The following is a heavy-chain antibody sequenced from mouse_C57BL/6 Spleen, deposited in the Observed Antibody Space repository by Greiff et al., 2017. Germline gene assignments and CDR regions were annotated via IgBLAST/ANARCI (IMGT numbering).Heavy chain of an antibody. CDR3: ARENGNPGSFGY. D-gene: IGHD2-1*01. CDR2: IDPSVSYT. Sequence: VQLEESGAELVRPGTSVKLSCKASGYTFTSYWMHWVKQRPGQGLEWIGVIDPSVSYTNYNQKFKGKATLTVDTSSSTAYMQLSSLTSEDSAVYYWARENGNPGSFGYGGQGTTLTVSS. J-gene: IGHJ2*01. CDR1: GYTFTSYW. V-gene: IGHV1-59*01.